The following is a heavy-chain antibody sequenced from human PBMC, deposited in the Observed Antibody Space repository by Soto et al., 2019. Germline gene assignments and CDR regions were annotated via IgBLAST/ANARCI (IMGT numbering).Heavy chain of an antibody. J-gene: IGHJ4*02. CDR3: ARGRTTVTVNYFDY. CDR1: GFTFSSYA. D-gene: IGHD4-17*01. Sequence: GGSMRLSWAAAGFTFSSYAMHWVRQDTGKGLEYVSAISSNGGSTYYANSVKGRFTISRDNSKNTLYLQMTNMDPVDTATYYCARGRTTVTVNYFDYWGQGTLVTVSS. CDR2: ISSNGGST. V-gene: IGHV3-64*01.